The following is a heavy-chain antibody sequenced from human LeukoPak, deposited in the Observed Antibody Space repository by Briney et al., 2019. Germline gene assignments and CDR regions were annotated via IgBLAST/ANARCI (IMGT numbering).Heavy chain of an antibody. J-gene: IGHJ3*02. CDR2: INHSGST. Sequence: SETLFLTCAVYGGSFSGYYWSGIRQPPGKGLEWIGEINHSGSTNYNPSLKSRVTISVDTSKTQFSLKLSSVTAADTAVYYCARDRHRSHYYDSSGDAFDIWGQGTMVTVSS. V-gene: IGHV4-34*01. CDR1: GGSFSGYY. D-gene: IGHD3-22*01. CDR3: ARDRHRSHYYDSSGDAFDI.